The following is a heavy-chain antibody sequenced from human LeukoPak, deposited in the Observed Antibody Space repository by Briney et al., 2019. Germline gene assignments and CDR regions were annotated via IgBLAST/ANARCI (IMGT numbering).Heavy chain of an antibody. CDR2: ISGSGGST. J-gene: IGHJ3*02. Sequence: GGSLRLSCAASGFIFRSYWMSWVRQAPGKGLEWVSAISGSGGSTYYADSVKGRFTISRDNSKNTLYLQMNSLRAEDTAVYYCAKAPYYRGAFDIWGQGTMVTVSS. D-gene: IGHD1-14*01. CDR3: AKAPYYRGAFDI. CDR1: GFIFRSYW. V-gene: IGHV3-23*01.